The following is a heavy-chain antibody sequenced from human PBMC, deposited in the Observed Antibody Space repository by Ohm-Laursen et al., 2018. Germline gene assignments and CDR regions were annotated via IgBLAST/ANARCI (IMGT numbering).Heavy chain of an antibody. J-gene: IGHJ6*02. CDR3: AKVYENWGYYYYCAMDV. D-gene: IGHD7-27*01. CDR1: VFAFSSYA. Sequence: GSLRLSCSATVFAFSSYAMIWVRQAPGKGLEWVSTISPGGTYTYYADSIKGRFTISRDNSKNTLYLQVNSLRAVDPAVYYCAKVYENWGYYYYCAMDVWGQGTTVTVSS. CDR2: ISPGGTYT. V-gene: IGHV3-23*01.